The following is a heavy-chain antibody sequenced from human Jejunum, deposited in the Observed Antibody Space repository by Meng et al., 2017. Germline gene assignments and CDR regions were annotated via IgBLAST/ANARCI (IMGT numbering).Heavy chain of an antibody. Sequence: RRQWGSGRFEVSVTLSLPCAVYGGPLRGFLWNWMPHIPGKGLKWIGEINHSGETTFDPSLRSRVTMSVDMSNNQFSLKLNFVTAADTAVYYCARGRDYSDTSGAQYFQHWGQGTLVTVSS. J-gene: IGHJ1*01. V-gene: IGHV4-34*01. CDR3: ARGRDYSDTSGAQYFQH. CDR2: INHSGET. CDR1: GGPLRGFL. D-gene: IGHD3-22*01.